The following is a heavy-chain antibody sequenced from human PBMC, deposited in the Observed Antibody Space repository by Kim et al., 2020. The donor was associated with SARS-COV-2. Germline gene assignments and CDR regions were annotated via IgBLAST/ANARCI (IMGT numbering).Heavy chain of an antibody. Sequence: GGSLRLSCAASGFTFSSYAMNWVRQAPGKGLEWVSGIGGSGSSTYYADSVKGRFTISRDNFKNTLYLQMNSLRAEDTAVYYCANLGDYTSYYWGQGTLVTVSS. J-gene: IGHJ4*02. CDR2: IGGSGSST. CDR3: ANLGDYTSYY. D-gene: IGHD4-17*01. V-gene: IGHV3-23*01. CDR1: GFTFSSYA.